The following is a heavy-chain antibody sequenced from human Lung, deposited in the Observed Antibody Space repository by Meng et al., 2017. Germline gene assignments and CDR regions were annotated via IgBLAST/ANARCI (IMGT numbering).Heavy chain of an antibody. V-gene: IGHV1-3*01. CDR2: INAGNGNT. CDR1: GSTFTSYS. J-gene: IGHJ4*02. Sequence: VQLVQSGAEVKKPGASVNVSCKASGSTFTSYSMHWVRKAPGQRLEWMGWINAGNGNTKYSQKFQGRVTITRDTSASTAYMELSSLRSEDTAVYYCARGDYCGGDCYWFDYWGQGTLVTVSS. CDR3: ARGDYCGGDCYWFDY. D-gene: IGHD2-21*02.